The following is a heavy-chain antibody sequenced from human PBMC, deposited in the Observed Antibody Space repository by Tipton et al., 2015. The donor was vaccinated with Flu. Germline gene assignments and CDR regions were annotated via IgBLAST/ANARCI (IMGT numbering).Heavy chain of an antibody. CDR1: GFTFSSYE. D-gene: IGHD6-19*01. CDR2: ITPSGGTK. J-gene: IGHJ4*02. Sequence: LSLTCTTSGFTFSSYEMNWVRQAPGKGLEWVSYITPSGGTKYYADSVRGRFTISRDNAKNSLYLQMNSLKTEDTAVYYCARGSGHANVYLEYWGRGNLVTVSS. V-gene: IGHV3-48*03. CDR3: ARGSGHANVYLEY.